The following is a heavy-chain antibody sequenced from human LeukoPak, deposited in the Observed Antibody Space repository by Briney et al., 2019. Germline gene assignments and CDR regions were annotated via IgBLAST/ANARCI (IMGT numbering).Heavy chain of an antibody. D-gene: IGHD6-19*01. Sequence: GGSLRLSCAASGFTVSSNYMSWVRQAPGKGLEWVSVIYSGGSTYYADSVKGRFTISRDNSKNTLYLQMNSLRAEDTAVYYCARDLQAVAGRNYWGQGTLVTVSS. CDR2: IYSGGST. CDR1: GFTVSSNY. CDR3: ARDLQAVAGRNY. V-gene: IGHV3-66*01. J-gene: IGHJ4*02.